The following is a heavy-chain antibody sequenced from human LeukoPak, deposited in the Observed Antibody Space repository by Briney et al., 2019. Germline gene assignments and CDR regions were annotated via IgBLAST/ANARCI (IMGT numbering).Heavy chain of an antibody. J-gene: IGHJ6*03. V-gene: IGHV1-46*01. Sequence: ASVKVSCKASGYTFTSYYMHWVRQAPGQGLEWMGIINPSGGSTSYAQKFQGRVTMTRDTSTSTVYMELSSLRSEDTAVYYCASCWTGTTNYYYYYMDVWGKGTTVTVSS. CDR2: INPSGGST. CDR1: GYTFTSYY. D-gene: IGHD1-1*01. CDR3: ASCWTGTTNYYYYYMDV.